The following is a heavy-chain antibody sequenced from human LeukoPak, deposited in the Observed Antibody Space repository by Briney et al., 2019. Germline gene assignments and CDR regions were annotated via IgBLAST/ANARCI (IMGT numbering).Heavy chain of an antibody. V-gene: IGHV4-4*07. CDR3: ARVSYTSGAHHYYYYMDV. CDR1: GGSISSYY. D-gene: IGHD6-19*01. Sequence: PSETLSLTCTVSGGSISSYYWSCIRQPAGKGLEWIGRIYTNGSTNYNPSLKSRVTISIDKSNNQFSLNLSSVTAADTAVYYCARVSYTSGAHHYYYYMDVWGKGTTVTVSS. CDR2: IYTNGST. J-gene: IGHJ6*03.